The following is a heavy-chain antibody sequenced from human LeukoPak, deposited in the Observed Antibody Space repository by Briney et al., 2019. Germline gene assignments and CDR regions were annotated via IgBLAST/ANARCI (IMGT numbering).Heavy chain of an antibody. CDR2: IYHSVGT. CDR1: GGSVSSGDYY. J-gene: IGHJ1*01. V-gene: IGHV4-31*03. CDR3: ARGDYDILTGYYSLLGAEYFQH. D-gene: IGHD3-9*01. Sequence: PSQTLSLTCTVSGGSVSSGDYYWSWLRQHPGKGLEWIGYIYHSVGTNYNPSLQSRITISVDTSKNQFSLKLSSVTAADTAVYYCARGDYDILTGYYSLLGAEYFQHWGQGTLVTVSS.